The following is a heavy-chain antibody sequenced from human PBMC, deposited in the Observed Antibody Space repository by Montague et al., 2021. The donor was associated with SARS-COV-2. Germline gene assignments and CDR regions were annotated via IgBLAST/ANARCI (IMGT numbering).Heavy chain of an antibody. J-gene: IGHJ6*02. CDR1: GGSFSGYY. Sequence: SETLSLTCAVYGGSFSGYYWSWIRQPPGKGLEWIGEINHSGSTNXXPSLKSRVTISVDTSKNQLSLKLSSVTAADTAVYYCARGRRILLWFGELLSGGDYYGMDVWGQGTTVTVSS. CDR3: ARGRRILLWFGELLSGGDYYGMDV. CDR2: INHSGST. D-gene: IGHD3-10*01. V-gene: IGHV4-34*01.